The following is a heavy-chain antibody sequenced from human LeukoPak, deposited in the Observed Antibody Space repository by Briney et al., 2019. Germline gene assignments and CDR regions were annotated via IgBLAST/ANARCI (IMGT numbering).Heavy chain of an antibody. CDR1: GFTFSSYA. CDR2: ISGSGGST. Sequence: GGSLRLSCAASGFTFSSYAMSWVRQAPGKGLEWVSAISGSGGSTYYADSVKGRFTISRDNSKNTLYLQMNSLRAEDTAVYYCAKDDVVVVAATTDYWGQGTLVTVSS. V-gene: IGHV3-23*01. CDR3: AKDDVVVVAATTDY. D-gene: IGHD2-15*01. J-gene: IGHJ4*02.